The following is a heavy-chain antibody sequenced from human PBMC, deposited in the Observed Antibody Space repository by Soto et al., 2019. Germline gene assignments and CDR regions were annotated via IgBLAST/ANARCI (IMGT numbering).Heavy chain of an antibody. CDR2: ISTFNGNT. CDR1: GYPFSNHG. Sequence: HVQMVQSGAEVKKPGASVKVSCKASGYPFSNHGITWVRQVPGQGLEWMGWISTFNGNTNYAQKFQGRVTMTTDTSTNTADMELRSLDSDDTAVYYCARLTGYSSGWFDFWGQGTLVTVSS. V-gene: IGHV1-18*04. CDR3: ARLTGYSSGWFDF. J-gene: IGHJ4*02. D-gene: IGHD6-19*01.